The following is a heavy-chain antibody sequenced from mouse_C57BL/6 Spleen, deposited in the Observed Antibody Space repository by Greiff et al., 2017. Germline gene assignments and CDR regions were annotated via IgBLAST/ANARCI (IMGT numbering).Heavy chain of an antibody. D-gene: IGHD1-1*01. CDR1: GYTFTSYW. Sequence: QVQLQQPGAELVKPGASVKMSCKASGYTFTSYWITWVKQRPGQGLEWIGDIYPRDGSTKYNEKFKGKATLTVDTSSSTAYMELHSLTSEDSAVYFCARPITTVRDFDYWGQGTTLTVSS. CDR3: ARPITTVRDFDY. CDR2: IYPRDGST. V-gene: IGHV1-55*01. J-gene: IGHJ2*01.